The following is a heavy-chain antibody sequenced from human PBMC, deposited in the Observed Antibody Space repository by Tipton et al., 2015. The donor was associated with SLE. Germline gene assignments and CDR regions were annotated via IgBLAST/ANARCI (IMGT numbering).Heavy chain of an antibody. D-gene: IGHD3-9*01. CDR2: LNSDGSST. J-gene: IGHJ3*02. CDR1: GFTFSRYW. CDR3: VRFDHVSGTLDI. V-gene: IGHV3-74*01. Sequence: GSLRLSCTASGFTFSRYWMHWVRQGPGEGLVWVSRLNSDGSSTWYADSVRGRFTISRDNAKNTLHLQMDSLRVDDTAIYYCVRFDHVSGTLDIWGQGTMVTVAS.